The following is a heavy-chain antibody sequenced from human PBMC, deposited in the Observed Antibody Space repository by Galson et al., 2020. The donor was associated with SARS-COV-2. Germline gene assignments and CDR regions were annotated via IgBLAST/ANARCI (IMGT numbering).Heavy chain of an antibody. CDR2: IDWDDDT. Sequence: SGPTLVKPTQTLTLTCTFPGFSLSTSGMCVSWIRQPPGKALEWLALIDWDDDTYYSTSLKTRLTISKDTSKNQVVPTMTNMDPVDTATYYCARTALRFLEWFSFDPWGQGALVTVSS. V-gene: IGHV2-70*01. CDR1: GFSLSTSGMC. J-gene: IGHJ5*02. CDR3: ARTALRFLEWFSFDP. D-gene: IGHD3-3*01.